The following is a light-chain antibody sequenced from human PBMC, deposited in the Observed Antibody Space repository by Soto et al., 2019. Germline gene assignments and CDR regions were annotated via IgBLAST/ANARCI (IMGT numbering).Light chain of an antibody. Sequence: QSVLTQPPSASGTPGQRVTISCSGSSSNIGSNTVNWYQQLPGTAPKLLIYSNNQRPSGVPDRFSGSKSGTSASLAISGLQFEDGADYYWAAWDDSLNGVVFGGGT. CDR1: SSNIGSNT. CDR2: SNN. J-gene: IGLJ2*01. V-gene: IGLV1-44*01. CDR3: AAWDDSLNGVV.